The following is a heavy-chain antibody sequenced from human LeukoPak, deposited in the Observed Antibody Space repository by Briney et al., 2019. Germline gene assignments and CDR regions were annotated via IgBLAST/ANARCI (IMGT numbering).Heavy chain of an antibody. D-gene: IGHD5-18*01. CDR1: GGSICNYY. CDR2: FSYSGST. Sequence: ASETLSLICTVSGGSICNYYWSWIREPPEKGLEWSRYFSYSGSTNSNPSLKSRVTISVDTSKNQFSLRLNSVTAADTAVYYCARHPYTAMAHFDYCGQGNLVIVS. J-gene: IGHJ4*02. CDR3: ARHPYTAMAHFDY. V-gene: IGHV4-59*08.